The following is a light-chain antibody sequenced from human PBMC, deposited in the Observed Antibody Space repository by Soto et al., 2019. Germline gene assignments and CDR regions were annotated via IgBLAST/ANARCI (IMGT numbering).Light chain of an antibody. J-gene: IGLJ1*01. V-gene: IGLV2-23*02. CDR3: CSYAGSSTHV. Sequence: QCVLTQPASVSGSPGQSITFSCTGTSSDVGSSNLVSWYQQHPGKAPKLLIYEVSKRPSGVSNRFSGSKSGNTASLTISGLQAEDEADYYCCSYAGSSTHVFGTGTKVTVL. CDR2: EVS. CDR1: SSDVGSSNL.